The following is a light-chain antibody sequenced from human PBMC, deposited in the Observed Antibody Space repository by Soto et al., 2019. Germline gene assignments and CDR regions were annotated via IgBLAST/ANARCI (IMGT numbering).Light chain of an antibody. CDR2: GIS. V-gene: IGKV3-20*01. Sequence: EIVLTQSPGTLSLSPGERATLSCRASQSVDSSYLAWYQQKPGQAPRLLIFGISTRATGIPDRFSGSGSGTDFTLTISRLEPEDFAVYYCQQYGSSPRTFGQGTKVDIK. CDR3: QQYGSSPRT. J-gene: IGKJ1*01. CDR1: QSVDSSY.